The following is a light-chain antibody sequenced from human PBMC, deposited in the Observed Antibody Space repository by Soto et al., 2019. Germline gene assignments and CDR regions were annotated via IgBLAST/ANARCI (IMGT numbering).Light chain of an antibody. CDR3: QQYNKWPPT. CDR1: QSFSSN. J-gene: IGKJ1*01. CDR2: GAS. Sequence: EILMTQSRATLSVSPGERATLSVMASQSFSSNLAWFQQKPGQAPRLLIYGASTRDTGIPARFSGSGSGTEFTLTISSLQSEDFAVYHCQQYNKWPPTFGQGTKVDIK. V-gene: IGKV3-15*01.